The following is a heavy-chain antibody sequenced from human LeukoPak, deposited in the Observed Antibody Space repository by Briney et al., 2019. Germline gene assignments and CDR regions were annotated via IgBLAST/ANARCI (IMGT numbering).Heavy chain of an antibody. D-gene: IGHD3-16*01. Sequence: SETLSLTCTVSGGSISSYYWSWIRQPPGKGLERMGYISYSGSTNYNPSLKSRVTISVDTSKNQFSLKMGSVTAADTAVYYCARHLGSGGRVGWFEPWGQGTLVTVSS. CDR3: ARHLGSGGRVGWFEP. V-gene: IGHV4-59*08. J-gene: IGHJ5*02. CDR2: ISYSGST. CDR1: GGSISSYY.